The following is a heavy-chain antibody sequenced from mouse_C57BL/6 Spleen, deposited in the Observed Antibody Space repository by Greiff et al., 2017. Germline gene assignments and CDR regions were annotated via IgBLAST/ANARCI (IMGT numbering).Heavy chain of an antibody. J-gene: IGHJ3*01. V-gene: IGHV1-69*01. D-gene: IGHD3-2*02. CDR1: GYNFTSYW. Sequence: QVQLQQPGAELVMPGASVKLSCKASGYNFTSYWMHWVKQRPGQGLEWIGEIDPSDSYTNYNQKFKGKSTLTVDKSSSTAYMQLSSLTSEDSAVYYCSSGYDWFAYWGQGTLVTVSA. CDR2: IDPSDSYT. CDR3: SSGYDWFAY.